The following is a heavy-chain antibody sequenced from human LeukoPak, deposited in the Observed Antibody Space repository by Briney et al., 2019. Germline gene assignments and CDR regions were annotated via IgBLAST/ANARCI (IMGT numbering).Heavy chain of an antibody. CDR2: ISAYNGNT. V-gene: IGHV1-18*01. CDR3: ARSSRGWNDADY. Sequence: ASVKVSCKASGDTFTSYGISWVRQAPGQGLEWMGWISAYNGNTNYAQKLQGRVTMTTDTSTSTAYMELRSLRSDDTAVYYCARSSRGWNDADYWGQGTLVTVSS. J-gene: IGHJ4*02. CDR1: GDTFTSYG. D-gene: IGHD1-1*01.